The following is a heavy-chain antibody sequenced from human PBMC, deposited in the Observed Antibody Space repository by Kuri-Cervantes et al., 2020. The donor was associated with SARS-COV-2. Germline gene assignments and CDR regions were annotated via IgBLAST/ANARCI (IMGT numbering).Heavy chain of an antibody. Sequence: GGSLRLSCAASGFTFSSYAMSWVRQAPGKGLEWVSVISASGASTYYADSVKGRFTISRDNSKNTLYLQMNSLRAEDTALYYCARITLYGDYFDYWGQGTLVTVSS. CDR1: GFTFSSYA. CDR2: ISASGAST. D-gene: IGHD4-17*01. CDR3: ARITLYGDYFDY. J-gene: IGHJ4*02. V-gene: IGHV3-23*01.